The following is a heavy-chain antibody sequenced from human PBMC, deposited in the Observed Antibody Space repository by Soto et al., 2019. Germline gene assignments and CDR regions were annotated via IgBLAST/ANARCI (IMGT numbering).Heavy chain of an antibody. CDR1: GGSISSSSYY. V-gene: IGHV4-39*01. CDR2: IYYSGST. Sequence: QLQLQESGPGLVKPSETLSLTCTVSGGSISSSSYYWGWIRQPPGKGLEWIGSIYYSGSTYYNPSLTSGVTISVDTSENQFSLKLSSVTAADTAVYYCASSYGDYVSYWGQGTLVTVSS. D-gene: IGHD4-17*01. CDR3: ASSYGDYVSY. J-gene: IGHJ4*02.